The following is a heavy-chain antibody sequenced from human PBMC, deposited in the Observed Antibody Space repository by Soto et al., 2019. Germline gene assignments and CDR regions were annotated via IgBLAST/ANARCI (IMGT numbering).Heavy chain of an antibody. J-gene: IGHJ2*01. V-gene: IGHV1-3*04. CDR2: INTDNGNT. CDR1: GYTFSSCA. CDR3: ATARAVGWYFDL. D-gene: IGHD6-19*01. Sequence: QVQVVQSGAEVKKPGASVKVSCKASGYTFSSCAIHWMRQAPGQRREWMGWINTDNGNTKYSQKFKGRLSIPRDTSATKAYTEDSSLRSEAAAVYCCATARAVGWYFDLWGRGTLVTVSS.